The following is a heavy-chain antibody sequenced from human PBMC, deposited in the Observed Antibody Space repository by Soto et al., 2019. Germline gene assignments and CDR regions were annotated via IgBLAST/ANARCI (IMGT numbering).Heavy chain of an antibody. CDR1: GYTFTSYG. D-gene: IGHD2-2*01. CDR2: ISAYYGNT. J-gene: IGHJ6*02. CDR3: ARECSSTSCYDYYYYGMDV. Sequence: ASVKVSCKASGYTFTSYGISWVRQAPGQGLEWMGWISAYYGNTNYAQKLQGRATMTTDTSTSTAYMELRSLRSDDTAVYYCARECSSTSCYDYYYYGMDVWGQGTTVTVSS. V-gene: IGHV1-18*01.